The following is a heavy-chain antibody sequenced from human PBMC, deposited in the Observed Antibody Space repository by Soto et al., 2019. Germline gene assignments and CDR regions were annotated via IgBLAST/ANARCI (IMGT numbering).Heavy chain of an antibody. CDR3: ARDRWAVAGPYYFDY. CDR1: GYTFTSYA. D-gene: IGHD6-19*01. CDR2: INAGNGNT. J-gene: IGHJ4*02. Sequence: ASVKVSCKASGYTFTSYAMHWVRQAPGQRLEWMGWINAGNGNTKYSQKFQGRVTITRDTSASTAYMELSSLRSEDTAVYYCARDRWAVAGPYYFDYWGQGTLVTVSS. V-gene: IGHV1-3*01.